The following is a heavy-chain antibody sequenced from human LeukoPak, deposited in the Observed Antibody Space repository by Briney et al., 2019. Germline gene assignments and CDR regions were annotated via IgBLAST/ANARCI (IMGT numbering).Heavy chain of an antibody. J-gene: IGHJ6*02. D-gene: IGHD3-10*01. CDR1: GGSISSYY. CDR2: IYASGST. Sequence: PSETLSLTCTVSGGSISSYYWSWIRQPAGKGLEWIGRIYASGSTNYNPSLKSRVTISVDTSKNQFSLKLSSVTAADTAVYYCARVRWFGEFHPGYYYGMDVWGQGTTVTVSS. V-gene: IGHV4-4*07. CDR3: ARVRWFGEFHPGYYYGMDV.